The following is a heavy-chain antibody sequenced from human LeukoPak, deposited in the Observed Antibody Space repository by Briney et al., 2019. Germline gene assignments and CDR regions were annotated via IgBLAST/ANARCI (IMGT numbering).Heavy chain of an antibody. CDR2: ISYDGSNK. J-gene: IGHJ3*02. V-gene: IGHV3-30-3*01. CDR1: GFTFSSYA. CDR3: ASPVVTPKNKGAFDI. Sequence: PGRSLRLSCAASGFTFSSYAMHWVRQAPGKGLEWVAVISYDGSNKYYADSVKGRFTISRDNSKNTLYLQMNSLRAEDTAVYYCASPVVTPKNKGAFDIWGQGTMVTVSS. D-gene: IGHD4-23*01.